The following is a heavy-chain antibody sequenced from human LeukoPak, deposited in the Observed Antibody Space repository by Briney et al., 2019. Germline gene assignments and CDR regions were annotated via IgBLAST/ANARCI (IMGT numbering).Heavy chain of an antibody. Sequence: GASVKVSCKASGYTFTSYDINWVRQATGQGLEWMGWMNPNSGNTGYAQKFQGRVTMTRNTSISTAYMELSSLRSEDTAVYYCARAGNSGSYLDYYYYMDVWGKGTTVTISS. J-gene: IGHJ6*03. CDR3: ARAGNSGSYLDYYYYMDV. CDR1: GYTFTSYD. V-gene: IGHV1-8*01. D-gene: IGHD1-26*01. CDR2: MNPNSGNT.